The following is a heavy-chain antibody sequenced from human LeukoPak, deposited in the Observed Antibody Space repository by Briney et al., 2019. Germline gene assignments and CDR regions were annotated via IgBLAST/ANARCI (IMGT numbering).Heavy chain of an antibody. V-gene: IGHV3-7*01. CDR2: IYYDGSTK. Sequence: GGSLRLSCAASGFSFSTPWMAWVRQAPGKGLEWVGNIYYDGSTKYYGDSVKGRFTISRDNAKNSLFLQMNSLREEDTAVYYCASSHDSSGNDWGQGTMVTVSS. CDR1: GFSFSTPW. D-gene: IGHD3-22*01. CDR3: ASSHDSSGND. J-gene: IGHJ4*02.